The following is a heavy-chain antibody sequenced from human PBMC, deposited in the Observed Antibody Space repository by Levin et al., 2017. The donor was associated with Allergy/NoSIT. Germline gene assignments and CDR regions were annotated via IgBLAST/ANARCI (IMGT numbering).Heavy chain of an antibody. J-gene: IGHJ4*02. Sequence: GESLKISCAASGITFSGYSIHWVRQAPGKGPEWVSCISDTYSDTYYADSVKGRFTISRDNAKNSVFLQMNSLRAEDTAVYYCVREGDYGDYVDLGYWGQGTLVTVSS. CDR2: ISDTYSDT. CDR1: GITFSGYS. D-gene: IGHD4-17*01. V-gene: IGHV3-21*01. CDR3: VREGDYGDYVDLGY.